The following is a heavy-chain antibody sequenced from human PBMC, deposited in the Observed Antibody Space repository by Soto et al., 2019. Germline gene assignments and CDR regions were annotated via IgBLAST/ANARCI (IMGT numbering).Heavy chain of an antibody. CDR2: IYPGDSDT. Sequence: ESRKISCKGSRYSFTTYWIGWVRQMPGKGLEWMGIIYPGDSDTRYSPSFQGQVTISADKSISTAYLQWRSLKASDTAMYYCARHGSGYVDSSSYDCMDAWGQGTPVSAP. J-gene: IGHJ6*02. V-gene: IGHV5-51*01. CDR3: ARHGSGYVDSSSYDCMDA. D-gene: IGHD3-22*01. CDR1: RYSFTTYW.